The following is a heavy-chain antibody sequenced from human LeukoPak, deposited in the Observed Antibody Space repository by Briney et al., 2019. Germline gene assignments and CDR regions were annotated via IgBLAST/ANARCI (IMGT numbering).Heavy chain of an antibody. J-gene: IGHJ4*02. CDR1: GYTFTGYY. D-gene: IGHD5-12*01. Sequence: APVKVSCKASGYTFTGYYMHWVRQAPGQGLEWMGRINPNSGGTNYAQKFQGRVTMTRDTSISTAYMELSRLRSDDTAVYYCARLYSGYDSDYWGQGTLVTVSS. V-gene: IGHV1-2*06. CDR3: ARLYSGYDSDY. CDR2: INPNSGGT.